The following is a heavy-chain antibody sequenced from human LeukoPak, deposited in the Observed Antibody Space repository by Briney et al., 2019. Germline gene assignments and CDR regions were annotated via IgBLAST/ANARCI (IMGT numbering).Heavy chain of an antibody. V-gene: IGHV4-59*01. J-gene: IGHJ4*02. Sequence: PSETLSLTCSVSGGSISPYYWSWIRQPPGKGLEWIGYIYYSGTTNYNPSLQSRATISVATSKNQLSLKLSSVTAADTALYYCARDRASAGGFDYWGQGTLVTVSS. CDR3: ARDRASAGGFDY. CDR1: GGSISPYY. D-gene: IGHD2-15*01. CDR2: IYYSGTT.